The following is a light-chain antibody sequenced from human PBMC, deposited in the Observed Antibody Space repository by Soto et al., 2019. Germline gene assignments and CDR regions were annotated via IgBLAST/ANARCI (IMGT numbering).Light chain of an antibody. CDR2: DDN. J-gene: IGLJ1*01. V-gene: IGLV1-51*01. Sequence: QSVLTQPPSVSAAPGQKVTISCSGSSSNIGGNSVSWYQQLPGTAPKLLIYDDNKRPSGIPDRFSGSKSGTSATLGITGFQTGDEDDYYCGSWDSSLSAYVFGTGTKVTXL. CDR3: GSWDSSLSAYV. CDR1: SSNIGGNS.